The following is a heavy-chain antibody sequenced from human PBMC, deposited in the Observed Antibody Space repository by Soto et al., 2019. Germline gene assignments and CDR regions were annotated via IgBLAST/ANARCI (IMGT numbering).Heavy chain of an antibody. CDR2: ISAYNGNT. D-gene: IGHD4-17*01. CDR1: GYTFTSYG. V-gene: IGHV1-18*01. Sequence: QVQLVQSGAEVKKPGASVKVSCKASGYTFTSYGISWVRQAPGQGLEWMGWISAYNGNTNYAQKLQGRVTMTTDTSTSTAYMELRSLRSDDTVVYCCATDPTNLLTTVTTIDYLGQGTLVTVSS. J-gene: IGHJ4*02. CDR3: ATDPTNLLTTVTTIDY.